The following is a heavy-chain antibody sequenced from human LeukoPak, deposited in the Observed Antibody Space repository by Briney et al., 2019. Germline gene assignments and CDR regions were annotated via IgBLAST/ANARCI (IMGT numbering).Heavy chain of an antibody. CDR2: ISAYNGNT. CDR1: GYTFTSYG. Sequence: ASVKVSCKASGYTFTSYGISWVRQAPGQGLEWMGWISAYNGNTNYAHKLQGRVTMTTDTSTSTAYMELRSLRSDDTAVYYCARGYSSSWYSRPFDYWGQGTLATVSS. CDR3: ARGYSSSWYSRPFDY. D-gene: IGHD6-13*01. V-gene: IGHV1-18*01. J-gene: IGHJ4*02.